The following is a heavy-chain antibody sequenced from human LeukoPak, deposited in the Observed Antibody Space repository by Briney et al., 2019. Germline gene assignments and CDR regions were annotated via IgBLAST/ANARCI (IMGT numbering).Heavy chain of an antibody. D-gene: IGHD2-21*01. V-gene: IGHV3-74*01. CDR1: GFTFIAYG. CDR2: INNDGSST. CDR3: ASELHREVMLEY. Sequence: GGSLRLSCAASGFTFIAYGMQWCRQPPGRGLMWVSRINNDGSSTSYAESVKGRVTISRDNSKNTLYLQVNSLTAEDTGVYYCASELHREVMLEYWGQGPLVTVSS. J-gene: IGHJ4*02.